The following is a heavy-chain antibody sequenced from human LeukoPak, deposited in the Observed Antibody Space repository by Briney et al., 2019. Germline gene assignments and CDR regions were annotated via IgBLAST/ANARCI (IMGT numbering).Heavy chain of an antibody. CDR3: VRTIGQYDY. D-gene: IGHD1/OR15-1a*01. CDR2: ISTTGGNT. V-gene: IGHV3-64D*09. J-gene: IGHJ4*02. CDR1: GFTFSSYA. Sequence: PGGSLRLSCSASGFTFSSYALHWVRQAPGKGLEYVSAISTTGGNTYYADSVRDRFTISRDNSKNTLYLQMSSLRAEDTAVYYCVRTIGQYDYWGQGTLVTVSS.